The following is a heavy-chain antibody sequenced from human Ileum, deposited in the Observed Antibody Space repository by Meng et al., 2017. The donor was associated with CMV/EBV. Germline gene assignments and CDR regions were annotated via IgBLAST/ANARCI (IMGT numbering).Heavy chain of an antibody. CDR2: IIPIFGTP. J-gene: IGHJ4*02. CDR3: ARLGQQLVAPPAYFDS. V-gene: IGHV1-69*12. D-gene: IGHD1-1*01. Sequence: QVQLVQSGAEVKRPGSSVKVSCKASGGTFSHYGISWIRQTPGQGLEWMGGIIPIFGTPNYAQKFQGRITITADESTQTVYMELSSLTADDTALYFCARLGQQLVAPPAYFDSLGQGTLVTVAS. CDR1: GGTFSHYG.